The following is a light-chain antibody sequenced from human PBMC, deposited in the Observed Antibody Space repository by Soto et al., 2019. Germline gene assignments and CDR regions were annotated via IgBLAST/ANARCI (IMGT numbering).Light chain of an antibody. Sequence: QSALTQPASVSGSPGQSITISCGGTSSDVGAYIYVSWYQQYPGKAPKLIIYEVNNRPSGVSGRFSGSKSDTTAYLTISGLQAGDEADYYCSSYTSGSSPWVFGGGTKLPVL. CDR1: SSDVGAYIY. CDR3: SSYTSGSSPWV. J-gene: IGLJ3*02. V-gene: IGLV2-14*03. CDR2: EVN.